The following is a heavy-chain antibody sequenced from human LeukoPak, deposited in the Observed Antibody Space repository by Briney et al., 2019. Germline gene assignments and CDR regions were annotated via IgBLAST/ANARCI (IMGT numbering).Heavy chain of an antibody. CDR2: IYHTGST. CDR1: GYSISSGYS. D-gene: IGHD3-3*01. CDR3: ARSPGSGITIFGFDP. J-gene: IGHJ5*02. V-gene: IGHV4-38-2*02. Sequence: SETLSLTCTVSGYSISSGYSWDWIRQPPGKGLEWIGNIYHTGSTYYNPSLKSRVTISVDTSKNQFSLKLSSVTAADTAVYHCARSPGSGITIFGFDPWGQGTLVTVSS.